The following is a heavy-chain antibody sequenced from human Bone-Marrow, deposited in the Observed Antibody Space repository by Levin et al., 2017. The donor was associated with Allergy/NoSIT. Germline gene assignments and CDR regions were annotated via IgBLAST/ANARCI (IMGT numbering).Heavy chain of an antibody. CDR1: GFTFSSYG. J-gene: IGHJ6*02. V-gene: IGHV3-33*01. CDR2: IWYDGSNK. Sequence: GGSLRLSCAASGFTFSSYGMHWVRQAPGKGLEWVAVIWYDGSNKYYADSVKGRFTISRDNSKNTLYLQMNSLRAEDTAVYYCARDSLLEEVVATTGDYYYGMDVWGQGTTVTVSS. CDR3: ARDSLLEEVVATTGDYYYGMDV. D-gene: IGHD5-12*01.